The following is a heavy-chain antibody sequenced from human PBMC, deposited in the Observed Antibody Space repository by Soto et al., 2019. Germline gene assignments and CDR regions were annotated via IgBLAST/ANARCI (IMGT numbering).Heavy chain of an antibody. J-gene: IGHJ4*02. CDR2: INHSGST. D-gene: IGHD5-18*01. CDR1: GGSFSGYY. V-gene: IGHV4-34*01. Sequence: QVQLQQWGAGLLKPSETLSLTCAVYGGSFSGYYWSWIRQPPGKGLEWIGEINHSGSTNYNPSLKSRVTVSVDPSKNQFSLKLSSVTAADTAVYYCARARYSYAAFDYWGQGTLVTVSS. CDR3: ARARYSYAAFDY.